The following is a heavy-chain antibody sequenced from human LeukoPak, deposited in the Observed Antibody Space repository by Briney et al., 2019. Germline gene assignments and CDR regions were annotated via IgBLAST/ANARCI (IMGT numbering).Heavy chain of an antibody. D-gene: IGHD3-10*01. Sequence: GGSLRLSCAASGFTFDDYAMHWVRHAPGKGLEWVSGISWNSGSIGYADSVKGRFTISRDNAKNSLYLQMNRLRAEDTALYYCAKEVPVQGYFDYWGQGTLVTVSS. J-gene: IGHJ4*02. CDR3: AKEVPVQGYFDY. CDR1: GFTFDDYA. V-gene: IGHV3-9*01. CDR2: ISWNSGSI.